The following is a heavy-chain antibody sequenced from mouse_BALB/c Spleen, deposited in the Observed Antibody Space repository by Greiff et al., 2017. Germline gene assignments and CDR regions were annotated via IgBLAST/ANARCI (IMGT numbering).Heavy chain of an antibody. CDR2: IDPANGNT. CDR1: GFNFKDTY. V-gene: IGHV14-3*02. Sequence: VHVKQSGAELVKPGASVKLSCTASGFNFKDTYMHWVKQRPEQGLEWIGRIDPANGNTKYDPKFQGKATITADTSSNTAYLQLSSLTSEDTAVYYCARSGDGYVGWGQGTTLTVSS. D-gene: IGHD2-2*01. CDR3: ARSGDGYVG. J-gene: IGHJ2*01.